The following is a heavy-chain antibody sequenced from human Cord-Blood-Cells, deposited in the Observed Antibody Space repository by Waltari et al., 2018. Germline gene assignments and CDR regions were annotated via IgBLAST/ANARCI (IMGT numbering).Heavy chain of an antibody. J-gene: IGHJ4*02. V-gene: IGHV3-23*01. D-gene: IGHD3-10*01. CDR3: AKDRKVTMVRGVINY. CDR2: ISGSGGST. CDR1: GFTFSSYA. Sequence: EVQLLESGGGLVQPGGSLRLSCAASGFTFSSYAISWVRQAPGKGLEWVSAISGSGGSTYYADSVKGRFTISRDNSKNTLYLQMNSLRAEDTAVYYCAKDRKVTMVRGVINYWGQGTLVTVSS.